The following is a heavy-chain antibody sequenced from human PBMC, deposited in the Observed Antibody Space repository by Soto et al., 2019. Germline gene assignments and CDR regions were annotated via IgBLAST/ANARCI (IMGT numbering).Heavy chain of an antibody. CDR3: ASLTYCSGGSCYSEDY. J-gene: IGHJ4*02. CDR1: GGTFSSYA. V-gene: IGHV1-69*01. CDR2: IIPIFGTA. D-gene: IGHD2-15*01. Sequence: QVQLVQSGAEVKKPGSSVKVSCKASGGTFSSYAISWVRQAPGQGLEWMGGIIPIFGTANYAQKFQGRVTITADESSSTAYMELSSLRSEDTAVYYCASLTYCSGGSCYSEDYWGQGTLVTVSS.